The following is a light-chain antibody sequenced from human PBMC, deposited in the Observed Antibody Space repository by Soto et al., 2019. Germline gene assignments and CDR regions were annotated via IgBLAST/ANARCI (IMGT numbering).Light chain of an antibody. CDR3: HQRSNWPPGT. J-gene: IGKJ4*01. V-gene: IGKV3-11*01. Sequence: EIVLTQSPATLSLSPGERATLSCRASQSVSSYLAWYQQKPGQAPRLLIYDASNRATGIPARFSGSGSGTDVTLTISSLEPEDFAVYYCHQRSNWPPGTFGGGTKVEIK. CDR2: DAS. CDR1: QSVSSY.